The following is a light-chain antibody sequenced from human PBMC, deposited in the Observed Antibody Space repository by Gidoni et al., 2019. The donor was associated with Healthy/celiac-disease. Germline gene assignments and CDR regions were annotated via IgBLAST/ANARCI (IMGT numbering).Light chain of an antibody. Sequence: IQMTQSPSTLSASVGDRVTLTCRASQSISSWLAWYQQKPGKAPKLLIYKASSLESGVPSRFSGSGSGTEFTLTISSLQPDDFATYYCQQYNSYPWTFXXXTKVEIK. CDR3: QQYNSYPWT. V-gene: IGKV1-5*03. CDR2: KAS. J-gene: IGKJ1*01. CDR1: QSISSW.